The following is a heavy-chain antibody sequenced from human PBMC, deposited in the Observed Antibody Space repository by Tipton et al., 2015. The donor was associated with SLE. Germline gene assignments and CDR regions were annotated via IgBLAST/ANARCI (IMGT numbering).Heavy chain of an antibody. CDR1: GFTLSNYV. CDR2: ISGGGGSA. D-gene: IGHD1-26*01. J-gene: IGHJ4*02. Sequence: SLRLSCAVSGFTLSNYVMNWVRQAPGKALEWVSGISGGGGSAYYADFVKGRSTISRDSSKNTLYLQMNSLGVEDTAVYYCAIWGFHIGRSEWGQGTLVTVSS. CDR3: AIWGFHIGRSE. V-gene: IGHV3-23*01.